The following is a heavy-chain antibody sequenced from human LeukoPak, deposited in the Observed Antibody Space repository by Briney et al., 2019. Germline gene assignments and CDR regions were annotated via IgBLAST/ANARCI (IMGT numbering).Heavy chain of an antibody. D-gene: IGHD6-13*01. Sequence: PGRSLRLSCAASGFTFSSYALSWVRQAPGQGLEWVSAIRGSGDSTYYADSVKGRFTISRDNSKNTLYLQMNSLRAEDTAIYYCAKRFRGSSGLYYFDYWGQGTLVTVSS. J-gene: IGHJ4*02. CDR1: GFTFSSYA. CDR3: AKRFRGSSGLYYFDY. CDR2: IRGSGDST. V-gene: IGHV3-23*01.